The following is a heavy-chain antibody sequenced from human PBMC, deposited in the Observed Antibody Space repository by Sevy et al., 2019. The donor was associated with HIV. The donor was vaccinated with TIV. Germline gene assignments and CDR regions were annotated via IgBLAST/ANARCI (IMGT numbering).Heavy chain of an antibody. CDR2: IIPIFGTA. Sequence: SVKVSCKASGGTFSSYAISWVRQAPGQGLEWMGGIIPIFGTANYAQKFQGRVTITADESTSTAYMELSSLRSEDTAVYYCARVARHCSSTSCYSHFDYWGQGTLVTVSS. D-gene: IGHD2-2*01. V-gene: IGHV1-69*13. J-gene: IGHJ4*02. CDR1: GGTFSSYA. CDR3: ARVARHCSSTSCYSHFDY.